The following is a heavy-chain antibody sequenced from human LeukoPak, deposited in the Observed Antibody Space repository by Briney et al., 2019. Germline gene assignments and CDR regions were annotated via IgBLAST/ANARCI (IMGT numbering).Heavy chain of an antibody. D-gene: IGHD6-13*01. Sequence: ASVKVSCKASGYTFTSYAMHWVRQAPGQRLEWMGWINAGNGNTKYSQKFQGRVTITRDTSASTAYMELSSLRSEDTAVYYCARGAAAGEFDYWGQGTLVTISS. CDR1: GYTFTSYA. CDR3: ARGAAAGEFDY. J-gene: IGHJ4*02. CDR2: INAGNGNT. V-gene: IGHV1-3*01.